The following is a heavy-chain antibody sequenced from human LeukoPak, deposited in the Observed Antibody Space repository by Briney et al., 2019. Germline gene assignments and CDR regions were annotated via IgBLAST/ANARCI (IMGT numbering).Heavy chain of an antibody. J-gene: IGHJ4*02. CDR2: ISGNGGDT. D-gene: IGHD1-26*01. CDR1: GLTFSESW. Sequence: GGSLRLSCAVSGLTFSESWLTWIRQAPGKGLEWVSVISGNGGDTFYADSVKGRFTISRDNSKHTLYLQMNSLRVEDTAVYYCAKGRTLVGGSTRSYDYWGQGTLVTVSS. CDR3: AKGRTLVGGSTRSYDY. V-gene: IGHV3-23*01.